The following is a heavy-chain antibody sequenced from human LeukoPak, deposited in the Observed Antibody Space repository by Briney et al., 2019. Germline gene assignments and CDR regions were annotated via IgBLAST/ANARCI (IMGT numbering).Heavy chain of an antibody. J-gene: IGHJ4*02. CDR2: ISSSSSTI. Sequence: GGSLRLSCAASGFTFSSYSMNWVRQAQGKGLECVSYISSSSSTIYYADSVKGRFTISRDNAKNSLYLQMNSLRAEDTAVYYCARDSGGLGDYWRQGTLVTVSS. D-gene: IGHD2-8*02. V-gene: IGHV3-48*01. CDR1: GFTFSSYS. CDR3: ARDSGGLGDY.